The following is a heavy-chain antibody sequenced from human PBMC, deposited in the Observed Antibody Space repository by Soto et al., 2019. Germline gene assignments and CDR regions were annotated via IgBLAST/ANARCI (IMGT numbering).Heavy chain of an antibody. D-gene: IGHD4-4*01. CDR3: ASIHDYSNYYDYYYYYGMDV. Sequence: ASVKVSCKASGYTFTSYDINWVRQATGQGLEWMGWMNPNSGNTGYAQKFQGRVTMTRNTSMSTAYMELSSLRSEDTAVYYCASIHDYSNYYDYYYYYGMDVWGQGTTVTVSS. J-gene: IGHJ6*02. CDR1: GYTFTSYD. V-gene: IGHV1-8*01. CDR2: MNPNSGNT.